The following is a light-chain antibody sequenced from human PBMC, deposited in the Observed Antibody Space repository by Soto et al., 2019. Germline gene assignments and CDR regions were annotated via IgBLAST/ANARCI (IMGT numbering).Light chain of an antibody. CDR1: QSIGVC. V-gene: IGKV1-5*03. CDR3: QQSEKSPPSIH. J-gene: IGKJ5*01. Sequence: DIQTTQSPATLSSSVGDRVTITSRASQSIGVCVAGYEQKAGKAPQLLIYKASSLESGVPSRFSGSGSGTEFTLTIRSLQSEDFAVYYCQQSEKSPPSIHFGQGTRLEV. CDR2: KAS.